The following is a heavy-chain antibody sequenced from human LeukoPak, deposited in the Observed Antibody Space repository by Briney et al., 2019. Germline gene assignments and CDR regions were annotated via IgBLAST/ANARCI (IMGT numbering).Heavy chain of an antibody. CDR3: ARPPTDDSTEVGAEYFQH. CDR2: IIPVFGTA. D-gene: IGHD1-26*01. J-gene: IGHJ1*01. Sequence: SVKVSCKASGGTFSSYAISWVRQAPGQGLEWMGGIIPVFGTANYAQKFQGRVTITTDESTSTAYMELSSLRSEDTAVYYCARPPTDDSTEVGAEYFQHWGQGTLVTVSS. V-gene: IGHV1-69*05. CDR1: GGTFSSYA.